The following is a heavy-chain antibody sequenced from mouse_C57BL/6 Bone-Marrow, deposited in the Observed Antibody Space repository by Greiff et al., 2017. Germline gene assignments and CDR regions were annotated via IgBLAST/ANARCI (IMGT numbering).Heavy chain of an antibody. CDR2: ISYSGST. J-gene: IGHJ4*01. Sequence: EVQLVESGPGMVKPSQSLSLTCTVTGYSITSGYDWHWIRHFPGNKLEWMGYISYSGSTNYNPSLKSRISITHDTSKNHFFLKLNSVTTEDTATYYCAREDSSGYVGAMDYWGQGTSVTVSS. D-gene: IGHD3-2*02. V-gene: IGHV3-1*01. CDR3: AREDSSGYVGAMDY. CDR1: GYSITSGYD.